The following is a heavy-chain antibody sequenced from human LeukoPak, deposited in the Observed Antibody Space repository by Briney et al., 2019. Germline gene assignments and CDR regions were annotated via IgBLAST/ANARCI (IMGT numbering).Heavy chain of an antibody. V-gene: IGHV3-30*18. J-gene: IGHJ4*02. D-gene: IGHD6-13*01. CDR3: AKDRVAAAEYLFDY. CDR1: GFTFSSYG. CDR2: ISYDGSNK. Sequence: GGSLRLSCAASGFTFSSYGMHWVRQAPGKGLEWVAVISYDGSNKYYADSVKGRFTISRDNSKNTLYLQMNSLRAEDTAVYYCAKDRVAAAEYLFDYWGQGTLVTVSS.